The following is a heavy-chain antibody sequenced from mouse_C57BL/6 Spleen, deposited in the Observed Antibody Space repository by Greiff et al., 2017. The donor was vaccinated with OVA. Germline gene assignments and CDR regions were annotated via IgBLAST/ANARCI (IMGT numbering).Heavy chain of an antibody. CDR1: GFTFSSYG. V-gene: IGHV5-6*01. CDR3: ARHGAFDYGNPAWFAY. J-gene: IGHJ3*01. D-gene: IGHD2-1*01. Sequence: EVMLVESGGDLVKPGGSLKLSCAASGFTFSSYGMSWVRQTPDKRLEWVATISSGGSYTYYPDSVKGRFTISRDNAKNTLYLQMSSLKSEDTAMYYCARHGAFDYGNPAWFAYWGQGTLVTVSA. CDR2: ISSGGSYT.